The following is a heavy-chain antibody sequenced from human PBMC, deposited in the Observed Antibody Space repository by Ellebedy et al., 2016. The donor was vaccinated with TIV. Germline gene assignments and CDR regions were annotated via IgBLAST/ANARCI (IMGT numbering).Heavy chain of an antibody. CDR1: GYTYTSYG. CDR2: ISVYNGNT. Sequence: ASVKVSCKASGYTYTSYGITWVRQAPGQGLQWMGYISVYNGNTQYAQKFQGRVTMTTDTSTSTAYMELRSLRSDDTAVYYCAREPQWGPSDSWGQGTLVTVSS. CDR3: AREPQWGPSDS. J-gene: IGHJ4*02. V-gene: IGHV1-18*04. D-gene: IGHD1-26*01.